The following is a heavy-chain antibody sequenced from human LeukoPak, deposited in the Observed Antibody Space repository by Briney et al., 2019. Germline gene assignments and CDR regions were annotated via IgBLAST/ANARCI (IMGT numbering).Heavy chain of an antibody. V-gene: IGHV4-4*02. CDR1: GGSISSSNW. CDR2: IYHSGST. J-gene: IGHJ4*02. Sequence: PSGTLSLTCAVSGGSISSSNWWSWVRQPPGKGLEWIGEIYHSGSTNYNPSLKSRVTISVDKSKNQFPLKLSSVTAADTAVYYCARSWSGYSSGWYGGTDYWGQGTLVTVSS. D-gene: IGHD6-19*01. CDR3: ARSWSGYSSGWYGGTDY.